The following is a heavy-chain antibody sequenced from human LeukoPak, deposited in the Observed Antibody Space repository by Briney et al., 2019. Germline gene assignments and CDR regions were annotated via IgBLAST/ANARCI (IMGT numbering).Heavy chain of an antibody. CDR3: ARDPNYGDYLGVADY. CDR2: IIPILGIA. CDR1: GGTFSSYA. V-gene: IGHV1-69*04. J-gene: IGHJ4*02. D-gene: IGHD4-17*01. Sequence: ASVKVSCKASGGTFSSYAISWVRQAPGQGLEWMGRIIPILGIANYAQKFQGRVSITAGKSTSTAYMELSSLRSEDTAVYYCARDPNYGDYLGVADYWGQGALVTVSS.